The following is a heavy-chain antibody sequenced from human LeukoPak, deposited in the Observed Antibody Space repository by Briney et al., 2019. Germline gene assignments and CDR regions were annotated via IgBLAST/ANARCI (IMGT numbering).Heavy chain of an antibody. Sequence: GASVKVSCKASGYTFTGYYMHWVRQAPGQGLEWMGWINPNSGGTNYAKKFQGRVTMTRDTSISTAYMELSRLRSDDTAVYYCASYVVPAAILDHDAFDIWGQGTMVTVSS. D-gene: IGHD2-2*02. CDR2: INPNSGGT. CDR1: GYTFTGYY. CDR3: ASYVVPAAILDHDAFDI. V-gene: IGHV1-2*02. J-gene: IGHJ3*02.